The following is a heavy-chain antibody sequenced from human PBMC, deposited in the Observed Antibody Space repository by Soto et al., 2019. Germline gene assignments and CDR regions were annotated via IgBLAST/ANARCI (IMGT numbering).Heavy chain of an antibody. CDR2: TRDKAHCYAT. J-gene: IGHJ4*02. Sequence: EVQLVESGGGLVQPGGSLKLSCAASGFTFSGSALHWVLQASGVGVEWVGRTRDKAHCYATAYTASVKGRFTISRDDSKNTAYLQMNSLNTEDTAVYYCTRLYCGGDCDFDSWGQGTLVTVSS. CDR1: GFTFSGSA. V-gene: IGHV3-73*02. CDR3: TRLYCGGDCDFDS. D-gene: IGHD2-21*02.